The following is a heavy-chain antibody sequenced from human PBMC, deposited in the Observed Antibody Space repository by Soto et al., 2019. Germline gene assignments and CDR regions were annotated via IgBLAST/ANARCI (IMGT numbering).Heavy chain of an antibody. CDR1: GFPFSSYV. CDR2: IKQDGSEK. J-gene: IGHJ4*02. D-gene: IGHD3-22*01. V-gene: IGHV3-7*03. CDR3: ARATYYYDSSGQGY. Sequence: GGSLSVSCPASGFPFSSYVMSWVRQPPGKGLEWVANIKQDGSEKYYVDSVKGRFTISRDNAKNSLYLQMNSLRAEDTAVYYCARATYYYDSSGQGYWGQGTLVTVSS.